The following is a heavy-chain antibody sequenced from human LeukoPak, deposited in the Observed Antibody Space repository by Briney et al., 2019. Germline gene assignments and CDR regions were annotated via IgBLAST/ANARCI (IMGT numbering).Heavy chain of an antibody. Sequence: PSETLSLTCTVSGGSISSSNYYWGWIRQPPGKGLEWIGTIHYSRTTYYKPSLNSRVTIHVDTSKNQFSLKLSSMTAADTAVYYCARIYAPQYMDVWGKGTTVTVSS. CDR1: GGSISSSNYY. V-gene: IGHV4-39*01. D-gene: IGHD3-16*01. CDR3: ARIYAPQYMDV. CDR2: IHYSRTT. J-gene: IGHJ6*03.